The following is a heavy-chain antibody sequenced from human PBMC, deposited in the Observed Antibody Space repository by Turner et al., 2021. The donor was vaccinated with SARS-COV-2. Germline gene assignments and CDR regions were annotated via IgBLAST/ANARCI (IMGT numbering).Heavy chain of an antibody. Sequence: QVQLVESGGGVVQPGRYLRLSCAASGFTFSRSGMHWVRQAPGKGREWVAVIAYDGSNKYYADSVKGRFTISRDNSKNTLYLQMNSLRAEDTAVYYCAKDLGQLDWFDPWGQGTLVTVSS. V-gene: IGHV3-30*18. D-gene: IGHD6-13*01. CDR3: AKDLGQLDWFDP. CDR1: GFTFSRSG. J-gene: IGHJ5*02. CDR2: IAYDGSNK.